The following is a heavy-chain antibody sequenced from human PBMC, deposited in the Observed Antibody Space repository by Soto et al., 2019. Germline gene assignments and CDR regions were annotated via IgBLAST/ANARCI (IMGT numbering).Heavy chain of an antibody. CDR3: AIARFEVRGVIILLPDY. D-gene: IGHD3-10*01. Sequence: SETLSLTCAVSGGSISSSNWWSWVRQPPGKGLEWIGEIYHSGSTNYNPSLKSRVTISVDKSKNQFSLKLSSVTAADTAVYYCAIARFEVRGVIILLPDYWGQGTLVTVSS. V-gene: IGHV4-4*02. CDR2: IYHSGST. CDR1: GGSISSSNW. J-gene: IGHJ4*02.